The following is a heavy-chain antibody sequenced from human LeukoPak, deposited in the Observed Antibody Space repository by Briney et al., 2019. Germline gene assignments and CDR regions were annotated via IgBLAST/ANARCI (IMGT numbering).Heavy chain of an antibody. Sequence: ASVKVSCKASGFTFTSSAIQWVRQARGQRLEWIGWIVVGSGNTNYAQKFQERVTITRDMSTTTAYMELKSLRSEDTAVYYCAAFAGYCSSISCFSWGQGTLVTVSP. CDR1: GFTFTSSA. CDR2: IVVGSGNT. CDR3: AAFAGYCSSISCFS. V-gene: IGHV1-58*02. D-gene: IGHD2-2*01. J-gene: IGHJ4*02.